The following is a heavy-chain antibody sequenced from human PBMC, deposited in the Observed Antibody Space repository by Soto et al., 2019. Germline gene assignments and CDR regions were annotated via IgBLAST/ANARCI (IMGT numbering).Heavy chain of an antibody. CDR2: ISGSGGST. J-gene: IGHJ4*02. Sequence: GGSMRLSYAASGFTFSSYAMSWVLQAPGKGLEWVSAISGSGGSTYYADSVKGRFTISRDNSKNTLYLQMNSLRAEDTAVYYCAKVPTFYGDYDYIDYWGQGTLVTVSS. CDR1: GFTFSSYA. V-gene: IGHV3-23*01. CDR3: AKVPTFYGDYDYIDY. D-gene: IGHD4-17*01.